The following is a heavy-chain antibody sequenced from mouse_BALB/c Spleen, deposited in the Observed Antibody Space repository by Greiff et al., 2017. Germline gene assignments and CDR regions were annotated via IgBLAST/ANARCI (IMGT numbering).Heavy chain of an antibody. Sequence: VQLVESGAELVRPGSSVKISCKASGYAFSSYWMNWVKQRPGQGLEWIGQIYPGDGDTNYNGKFKGKATLTADKSSSTAYMQLSSLTSEDSAVYFCARKDDGYFDYWGQGTTLTVSS. CDR3: ARKDDGYFDY. V-gene: IGHV1-80*01. J-gene: IGHJ2*01. D-gene: IGHD2-3*01. CDR2: IYPGDGDT. CDR1: GYAFSSYW.